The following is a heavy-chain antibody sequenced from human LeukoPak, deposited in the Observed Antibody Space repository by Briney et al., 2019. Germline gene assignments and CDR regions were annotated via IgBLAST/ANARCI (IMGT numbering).Heavy chain of an antibody. V-gene: IGHV1-69*04. CDR2: IIPIPGIT. CDR3: ARDVVPAAMYYYYYGMDV. CDR1: GYTFTTYG. J-gene: IGHJ6*02. D-gene: IGHD2-2*01. Sequence: GASVKVSCKASGYTFTTYGISWVRQAPGQGLEWMGRIIPIPGITNYAQKFQGRVTITADNSTSTAYMELSSLRSEDTAVYYCARDVVPAAMYYYYYGMDVWAKGPRSPSP.